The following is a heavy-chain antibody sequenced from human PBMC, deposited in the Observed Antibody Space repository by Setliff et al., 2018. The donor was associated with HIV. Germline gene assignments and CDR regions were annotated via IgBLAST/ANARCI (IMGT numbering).Heavy chain of an antibody. CDR1: GGTISSSDYY. D-gene: IGHD3-3*01. Sequence: SETLSLTCTVSGGTISSSDYYWGWIRQPPGKGLEWIGYIYTGSTNYNPSLKSRVTLVADTSNNRFSLTLNSVTAADTAVYYCARVPFTTGFDYWGQGILVTVSS. V-gene: IGHV4-61*05. CDR2: IYTGST. J-gene: IGHJ4*02. CDR3: ARVPFTTGFDY.